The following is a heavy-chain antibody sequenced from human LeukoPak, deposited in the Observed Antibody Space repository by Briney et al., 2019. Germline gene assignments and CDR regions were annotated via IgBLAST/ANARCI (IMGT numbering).Heavy chain of an antibody. J-gene: IGHJ4*02. CDR1: GYTLTELS. V-gene: IGHV1-24*01. Sequence: ASVKVSCKVSGYTLTELSMHWVRQAPGKGLEWMGGFDPEDGETIYAQKFQGRVTMTEDTSTDTAYMELSSLRSEDTAVYYCARGSPLFSSSWYVNYWGQGTLVTVSS. CDR2: FDPEDGET. D-gene: IGHD6-13*01. CDR3: ARGSPLFSSSWYVNY.